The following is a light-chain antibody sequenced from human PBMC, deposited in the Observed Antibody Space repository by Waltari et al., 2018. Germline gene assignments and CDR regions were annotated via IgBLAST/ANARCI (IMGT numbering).Light chain of an antibody. CDR3: MQGTHWPYT. J-gene: IGKJ2*01. V-gene: IGKV2-30*01. CDR1: QSLVFSDGNIY. Sequence: DAVMTQSPLSLPVARGQTASISCWSSQSLVFSDGNIYLNWFHQRPGQSPRHLIYEISNRRSGVPDRFSGSGSGTDFTLEISRVEADDVGVYFCMQGTHWPYTFGQGTKLEI. CDR2: EIS.